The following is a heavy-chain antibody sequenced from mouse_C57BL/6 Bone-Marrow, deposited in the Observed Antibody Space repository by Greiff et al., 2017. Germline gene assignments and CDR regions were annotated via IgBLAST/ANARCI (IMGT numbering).Heavy chain of an antibody. D-gene: IGHD3-2*02. V-gene: IGHV2-5*01. CDR3: AKPQARDYYAMDY. CDR1: GFSLTSYG. Sequence: VQVVESGPGLVQPSQSLSITCTVSGFSLTSYGVHWVRQSPGKGLEWLGVIWRGGSTDYNAAFMSRLSITKDNSKSQVFFKMNSLQADDTAIYYCAKPQARDYYAMDYWGQGTSVTVSA. CDR2: IWRGGST. J-gene: IGHJ4*01.